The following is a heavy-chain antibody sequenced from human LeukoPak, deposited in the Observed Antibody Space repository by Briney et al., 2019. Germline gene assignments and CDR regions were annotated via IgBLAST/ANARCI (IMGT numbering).Heavy chain of an antibody. J-gene: IGHJ6*03. Sequence: GGSLRLSCAASGFTFSSSAMSWVRQAPGKGLEWVSNISGSGSGGSGSGGSTYYADSVKGRFTISRDNSKNTLYLQMNSLRAEDTAVYYCAREDIVVVVAARPGYMDVWGKGTTVTISS. CDR1: GFTFSSSA. D-gene: IGHD2-15*01. V-gene: IGHV3-23*01. CDR3: AREDIVVVVAARPGYMDV. CDR2: ISGSGSGGSGSGGST.